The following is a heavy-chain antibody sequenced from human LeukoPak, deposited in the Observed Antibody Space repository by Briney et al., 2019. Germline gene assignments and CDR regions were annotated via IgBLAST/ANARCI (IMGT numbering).Heavy chain of an antibody. CDR1: GFTFSSYW. V-gene: IGHV3-74*01. D-gene: IGHD6-13*01. CDR3: ALSREAAGTVFDD. CDR2: INSYGRIT. Sequence: PGGSLRLSCAASGFTFSSYWMHWVRQAPGKGLVRVSRINSYGRITTYADSVKGRFTISRDNAKNTLYLQMNSLRAEDTAVYYCALSREAAGTVFDDWGQGTLVTVSS. J-gene: IGHJ4*02.